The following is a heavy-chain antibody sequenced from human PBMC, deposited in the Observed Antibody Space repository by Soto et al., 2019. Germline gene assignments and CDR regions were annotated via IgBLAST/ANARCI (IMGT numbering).Heavy chain of an antibody. CDR3: ARDMAAGWFDP. CDR2: IYSDGSSR. J-gene: IGHJ5*02. Sequence: EVQLVESGGGLVQPGGSLRLSCAASGFTFSSYWMHWVRQAPGKGLVWVSRIYSDGSSRSYADSVKGRFTISRDNAKNTLYLQMNSLRAEDTAVYYCARDMAAGWFDPWGQGTLVTVSS. D-gene: IGHD6-13*01. CDR1: GFTFSSYW. V-gene: IGHV3-74*01.